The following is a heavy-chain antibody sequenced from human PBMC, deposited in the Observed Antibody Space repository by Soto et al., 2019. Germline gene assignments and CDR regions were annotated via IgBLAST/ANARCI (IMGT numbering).Heavy chain of an antibody. D-gene: IGHD3-22*01. CDR1: GFTFSSYW. CDR2: INSDGSST. V-gene: IGHV3-74*01. CDR3: ANVTAYYFDRGGDALQRDFAC. Sequence: EVQLVESGGGLVQPGGSLRLSCAASGFTFSSYWMHWVRQAPGKGLLWVARINSDGSSTFYADHVKGGFTISSDNAKNTLYPQLDSHRSEDTDVYYCANVTAYYFDRGGDALQRDFACWGPGTLVPVSS. J-gene: IGHJ4*02.